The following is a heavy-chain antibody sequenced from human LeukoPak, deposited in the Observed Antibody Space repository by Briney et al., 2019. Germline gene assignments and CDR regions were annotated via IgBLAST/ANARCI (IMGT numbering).Heavy chain of an antibody. D-gene: IGHD3-10*01. CDR1: GYTFTSYD. Sequence: GASVKVSCKASGYTFTSYDINWVRQATGQGLAWMGWMNPNSGNTGYAQKFQGRVTMTRNTSISAAYMELSSLRSEDTAVYYCAIRYGSGEKYYYYYYMDVWGKGTTVTVSS. CDR3: AIRYGSGEKYYYYYYMDV. V-gene: IGHV1-8*01. J-gene: IGHJ6*03. CDR2: MNPNSGNT.